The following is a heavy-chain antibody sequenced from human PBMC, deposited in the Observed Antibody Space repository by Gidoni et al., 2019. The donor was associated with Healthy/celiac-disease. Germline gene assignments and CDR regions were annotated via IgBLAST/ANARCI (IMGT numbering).Heavy chain of an antibody. D-gene: IGHD1-26*01. CDR1: GGSISSSSYY. CDR2: IYYSGST. Sequence: QLQLQESGPGLVKPSETRSLTCTVSGGSISSSSYYWGWIRQPPGTGLEWIGSIYYSGSTYYNPSLTSRVTISVDTSKNQFSLKLSSVTAAGTAVYYCARAQRQIPIIVGVTPFDYWGQGTLVTVSS. V-gene: IGHV4-39*07. CDR3: ARAQRQIPIIVGVTPFDY. J-gene: IGHJ4*02.